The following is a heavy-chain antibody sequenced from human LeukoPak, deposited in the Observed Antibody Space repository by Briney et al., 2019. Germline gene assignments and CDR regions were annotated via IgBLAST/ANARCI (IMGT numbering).Heavy chain of an antibody. CDR2: IYPGDSDT. CDR3: ARRSDSSGYKTDAFDI. Sequence: GESLKISCKGSGYSFTSYWIGWVRQMPGKGLGWMGIIYPGDSDTRYSPSFQGQVTISADKSISTAYLQWSSLKASDTAMYYCARRSDSSGYKTDAFDIWGQGTMVTVSS. J-gene: IGHJ3*02. CDR1: GYSFTSYW. D-gene: IGHD3-22*01. V-gene: IGHV5-51*01.